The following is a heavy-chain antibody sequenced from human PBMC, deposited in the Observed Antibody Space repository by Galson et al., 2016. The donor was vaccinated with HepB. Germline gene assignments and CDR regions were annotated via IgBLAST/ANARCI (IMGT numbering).Heavy chain of an antibody. Sequence: SETLSLTCSVSVGSISTSSDYWGWIRQPPGKGLEWIGSISYSANTYYNPSLRSRVSISVDTSKNQFSLKLSSVTAADMAVFYCAIHLHKKCFEWSTPYYFDSWGQGTLVTVSS. CDR3: AIHLHKKCFEWSTPYYFDS. D-gene: IGHD3-3*01. J-gene: IGHJ4*02. CDR1: VGSISTSSDY. V-gene: IGHV4-39*01. CDR2: ISYSANT.